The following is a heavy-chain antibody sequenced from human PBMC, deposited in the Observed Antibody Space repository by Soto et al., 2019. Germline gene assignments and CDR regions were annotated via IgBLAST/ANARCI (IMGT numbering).Heavy chain of an antibody. CDR2: IYYSGST. J-gene: IGHJ4*01. Sequence: SEARCLPWTGSGGFMSPGGYLVCRLRQHPGKGLEWIGYIYYSGSTYYNPSLKSRVTISVDTSKNQFSLKLSSVTAADTAEYYCARVPDYWGQGTLVIVSA. CDR1: GGFMSPGGYL. V-gene: IGHV4-31*02. CDR3: ARVPDY.